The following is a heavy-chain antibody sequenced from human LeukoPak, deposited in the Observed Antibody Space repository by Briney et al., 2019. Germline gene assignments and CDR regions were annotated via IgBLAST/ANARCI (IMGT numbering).Heavy chain of an antibody. J-gene: IGHJ3*01. CDR1: GFTFSSYG. Sequence: GGSLRLSCAASGFTFSSYGMHWVRQAPGKGLEWVAVISYDGSNKYYADSVKGRFTISRDNSKNTLYLQMNTLRAEDTAVYYCARDPNGDYVGAFDFWGRGTMVTVS. D-gene: IGHD4-17*01. CDR2: ISYDGSNK. V-gene: IGHV3-30*03. CDR3: ARDPNGDYVGAFDF.